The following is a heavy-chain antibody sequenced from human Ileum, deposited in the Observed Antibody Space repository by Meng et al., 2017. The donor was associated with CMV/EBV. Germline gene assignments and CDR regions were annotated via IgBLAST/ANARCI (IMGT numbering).Heavy chain of an antibody. J-gene: IGHJ4*02. Sequence: SGFTFSTYAMSWDRQAPGKGLELVSTLISTSYSTYYADSVKGRFTISRDNSKNTLYLQMTSRRAEDTAVYYCAKGRGYSVGPHCFDFWGQGTLVTVSS. CDR3: AKGRGYSVGPHCFDF. D-gene: IGHD5/OR15-5a*01. CDR1: GFTFSTYA. V-gene: IGHV3-23*01. CDR2: LISTSYST.